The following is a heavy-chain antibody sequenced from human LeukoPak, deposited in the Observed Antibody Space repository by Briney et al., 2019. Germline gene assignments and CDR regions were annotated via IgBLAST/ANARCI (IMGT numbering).Heavy chain of an antibody. CDR3: AKSRDSTTSCSDY. CDR1: GSTFSSYG. D-gene: IGHD2-2*01. V-gene: IGHV3-30*18. CDR2: ISYDGSNK. J-gene: IGHJ4*02. Sequence: GGSLRLSCAASGSTFSSYGMHWVRQAPGKGLEWVAVISYDGSNKYYADSVKGRFTISRDNSKNTLHLQMNSLRAEDTAVYYCAKSRDSTTSCSDYWGQGILVTVSS.